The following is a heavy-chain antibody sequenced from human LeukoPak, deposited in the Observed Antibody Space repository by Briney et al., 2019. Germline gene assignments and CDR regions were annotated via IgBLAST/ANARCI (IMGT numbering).Heavy chain of an antibody. J-gene: IGHJ3*02. CDR1: GGSISSYY. CDR3: ARESDFWSGYYYDAFDI. D-gene: IGHD3-3*01. V-gene: IGHV4-59*13. Sequence: SETLSLTCTVSGGSISSYYWSWIRQPPGKGLEWIGYIYYSGSTNYNPSLKSRVTISVDTSKNQLSLKLSSVTAADTAVYYCARESDFWSGYYYDAFDIWGQGTMVTVSS. CDR2: IYYSGST.